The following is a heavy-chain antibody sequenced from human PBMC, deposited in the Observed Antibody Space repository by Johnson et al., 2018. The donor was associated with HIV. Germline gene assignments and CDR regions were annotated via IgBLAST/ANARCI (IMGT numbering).Heavy chain of an antibody. CDR1: GLTLSNYP. D-gene: IGHD7-27*01. J-gene: IGHJ3*02. CDR3: ARIRPANWGVNDAFDI. Sequence: QVQLVESGGGVVQPGRSLRLSCAASGLTLSNYPMHWVRQAPGKGLEWVAVISYDGSKKYYAESVKGRFTISRDNSKNTMYLQMSGLRPEDTAVYYCARIRPANWGVNDAFDIWGQGTMVTVSS. CDR2: ISYDGSKK. V-gene: IGHV3-30*04.